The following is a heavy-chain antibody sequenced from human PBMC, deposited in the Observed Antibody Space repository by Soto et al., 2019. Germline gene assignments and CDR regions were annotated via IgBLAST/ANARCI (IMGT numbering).Heavy chain of an antibody. Sequence: SETLSLTCTVSGGSISSGGYYWSWIRQHPGKGLEWIGYIYYSGSTYYNPSLKSRVTISVDTSKNQFSLKLSSVTAADTAVYYCASRIVANAPDAFDIWGQGTMGT. J-gene: IGHJ3*02. CDR2: IYYSGST. D-gene: IGHD5-12*01. CDR1: GGSISSGGYY. CDR3: ASRIVANAPDAFDI. V-gene: IGHV4-31*03.